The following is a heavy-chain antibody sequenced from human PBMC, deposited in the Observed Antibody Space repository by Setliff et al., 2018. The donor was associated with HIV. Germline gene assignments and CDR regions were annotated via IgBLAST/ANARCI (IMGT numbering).Heavy chain of an antibody. V-gene: IGHV3-11*04. J-gene: IGHJ4*02. D-gene: IGHD6-13*01. Sequence: PGGSLRLSCAGSGSGGSGFTFSDYYMSWVRHAPGKGLEWLSYISSSGTTTYYADSGKGRFTISRDNAKNSVLLQMNSLRVEDTAVYFCVRVAGFSSSWFGYWGQGTLVTVSS. CDR3: VRVAGFSSSWFGY. CDR2: ISSSGTTT. CDR1: GFTFSDYY.